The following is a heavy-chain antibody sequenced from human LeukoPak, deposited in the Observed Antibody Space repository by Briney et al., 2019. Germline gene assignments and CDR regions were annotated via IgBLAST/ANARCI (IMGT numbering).Heavy chain of an antibody. D-gene: IGHD2-15*01. CDR2: INSDGSST. J-gene: IGHJ4*02. Sequence: GGSLRLSCAASGFSFGTYWMHWVRQAPGKGLVWVSRINSDGSSTSYADSVKGRFTISRDNSKNTLYLQMNSLRAEDTAVYYCARENYCSGGSCFNFDYWGQGTLVTVSS. CDR1: GFSFGTYW. CDR3: ARENYCSGGSCFNFDY. V-gene: IGHV3-74*01.